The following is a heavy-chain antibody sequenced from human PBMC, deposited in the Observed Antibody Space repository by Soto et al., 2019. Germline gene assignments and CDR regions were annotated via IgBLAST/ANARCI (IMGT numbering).Heavy chain of an antibody. J-gene: IGHJ4*02. CDR3: AKGAWSGTPPPNIYDFDV. CDR1: GFSFTTYV. Sequence: EVQLLESGGGLVQPGESLRLCCAASGFSFTTYVMGWVRQAPGMGLEWVSGISASGDSTFYAESVEGRFTISRDDSKNTVKLQMNSLTGVITAKYHLAKGAWSGTPPPNIYDFDVWGQGTLVTVSS. V-gene: IGHV3-23*01. CDR2: ISASGDST. D-gene: IGHD3-3*01.